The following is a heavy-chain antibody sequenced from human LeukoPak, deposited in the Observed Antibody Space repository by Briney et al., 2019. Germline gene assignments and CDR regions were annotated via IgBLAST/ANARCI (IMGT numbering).Heavy chain of an antibody. J-gene: IGHJ3*02. CDR3: ARDGHRRYYYGSSCREDFFDI. V-gene: IGHV1-18*01. CDR1: GYTFTNYG. Sequence: ASVKVSCKASGYTFTNYGISWVRQAPGQGLEWMGWISAYNGNTKYAQKFQGRVTMTTDTSTCTAYMELRSLRSDDTDMYYCARDGHRRYYYGSSCREDFFDIWGQGTMVTVSS. D-gene: IGHD3-22*01. CDR2: ISAYNGNT.